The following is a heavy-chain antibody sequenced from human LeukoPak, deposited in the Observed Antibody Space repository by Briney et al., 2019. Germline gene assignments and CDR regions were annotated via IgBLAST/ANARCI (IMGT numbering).Heavy chain of an antibody. V-gene: IGHV3-11*04. CDR1: GFTFSDYY. D-gene: IGHD2-21*01. CDR2: ISGSGSTI. CDR3: AKVAFRDYYYMDV. J-gene: IGHJ6*03. Sequence: GSLRLSCAASGFTFSDYYMSWIRQAPGKGGEGVSYISGSGSTIYYADSVKGRFTISRDNSKNTLYLQMNSLRAEDTAVYYCAKVAFRDYYYMDVWGKGTTVTVSS.